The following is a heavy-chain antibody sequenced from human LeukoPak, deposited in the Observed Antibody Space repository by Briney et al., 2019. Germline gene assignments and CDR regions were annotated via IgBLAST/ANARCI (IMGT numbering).Heavy chain of an antibody. CDR1: GFTFSSNA. CDR3: AKHMLGYSYGYFDY. D-gene: IGHD5-18*01. Sequence: GGSLRLSGAASGFTFSSNALSWVRQAPGLGLEGVSAISGSGGSTYYTDSVRGPFNITRDNAKNTLYLQMNSLRVEDTAVYYCAKHMLGYSYGYFDYWGQGTLVTVSS. V-gene: IGHV3-23*01. J-gene: IGHJ4*02. CDR2: ISGSGGST.